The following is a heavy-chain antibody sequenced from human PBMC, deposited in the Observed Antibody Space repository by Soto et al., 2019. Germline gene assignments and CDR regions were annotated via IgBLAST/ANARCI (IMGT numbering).Heavy chain of an antibody. Sequence: GGALRLSCAASGFTFSSYVMHWVRQAPGKGLEWVAVISYDGSNKYYADSVKGRSTISRDNSKNTLYLQMNSLRAEDTAVYYCAKDRVAAAAGTDYYYYYGMDVWGQGTTVTVSS. D-gene: IGHD6-13*01. J-gene: IGHJ6*02. CDR2: ISYDGSNK. V-gene: IGHV3-30*18. CDR1: GFTFSSYV. CDR3: AKDRVAAAAGTDYYYYYGMDV.